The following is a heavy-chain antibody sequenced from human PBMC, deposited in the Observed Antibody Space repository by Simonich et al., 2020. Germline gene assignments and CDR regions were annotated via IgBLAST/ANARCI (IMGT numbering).Heavy chain of an antibody. V-gene: IGHV3-23*01. CDR2: ITGSGGSK. CDR1: GFTFSREA. CDR3: AKDSSLVGATDWFDP. J-gene: IGHJ5*02. D-gene: IGHD1-26*01. Sequence: EVQLLESGGGLVQPGGSLRISCAASGFTFSREAMSWVRPAPGKVLEWFSAITGSGGSKYYADSVKSRFTISRANSKNTLYLQMNSLRAEDTAVYYCAKDSSLVGATDWFDPWGQGTLVTVSS.